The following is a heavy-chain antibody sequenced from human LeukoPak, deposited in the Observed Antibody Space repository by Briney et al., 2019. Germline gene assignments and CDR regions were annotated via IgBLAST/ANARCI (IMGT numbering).Heavy chain of an antibody. V-gene: IGHV4-30-2*01. Sequence: PSQTLSLTCVVSGGSISSGGYSWSWIRRPPGKGLEWIGYIYHSGSTYYNPSLKSRVTISVDRSKNQFSLKLSSVTAADTAVYYCAGGRFGDLFDYWGQGTLVTVSS. CDR2: IYHSGST. CDR1: GGSISSGGYS. CDR3: AGGRFGDLFDY. J-gene: IGHJ4*02. D-gene: IGHD3-10*01.